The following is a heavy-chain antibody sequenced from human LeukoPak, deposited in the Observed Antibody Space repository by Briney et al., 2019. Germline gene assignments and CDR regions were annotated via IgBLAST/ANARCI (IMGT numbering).Heavy chain of an antibody. V-gene: IGHV4-31*03. Sequence: SQTLSLTCTVSGGSISSGGYYWSWIRQHPVKGLEWIGYIYYSGSTYYNPSLKSRVTISVDTSKNQFSLKLSSVTAADTAVYYCARASYYYDSSGYYYFDYWGQGTLVTVSS. CDR1: GGSISSGGYY. CDR3: ARASYYYDSSGYYYFDY. CDR2: IYYSGST. J-gene: IGHJ4*02. D-gene: IGHD3-22*01.